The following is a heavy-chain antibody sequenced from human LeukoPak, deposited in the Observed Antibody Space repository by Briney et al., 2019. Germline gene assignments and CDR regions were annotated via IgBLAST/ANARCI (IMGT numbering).Heavy chain of an antibody. CDR2: VASSGTS. CDR1: GDSLNTYY. CDR3: ARLLDNDISGDPDTFDV. Sequence: PSETLSLTCTVSGDSLNTYYWTWIRQTPGKELEWIGFVASSGTSNYNPSLKSRVSISIDTSKNQFSLALTSVTPADTAVYSCARLLDNDISGDPDTFDVWGQGTTVIVSS. D-gene: IGHD3-22*01. J-gene: IGHJ3*01. V-gene: IGHV4-59*01.